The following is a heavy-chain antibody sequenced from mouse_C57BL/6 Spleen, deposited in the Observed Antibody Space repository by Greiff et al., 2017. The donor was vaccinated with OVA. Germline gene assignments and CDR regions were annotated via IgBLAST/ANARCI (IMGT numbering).Heavy chain of an antibody. D-gene: IGHD1-1*01. J-gene: IGHJ1*03. Sequence: QVQLQQPGAELVRPGSSVKLSCKASGYTFTSYWMHWVKQRPIQGLEWIGNIDPSDSETHYNQKFKDKATLTVDKSSSTAYMQLSSLTSEDSAVYYCARVPLRYWYFDVWGTGTTVTVSS. V-gene: IGHV1-52*01. CDR2: IDPSDSET. CDR3: ARVPLRYWYFDV. CDR1: GYTFTSYW.